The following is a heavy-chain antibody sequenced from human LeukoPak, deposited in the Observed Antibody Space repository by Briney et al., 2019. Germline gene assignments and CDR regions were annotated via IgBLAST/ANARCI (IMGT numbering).Heavy chain of an antibody. Sequence: GASVKVSCKASGYTFTIYDINWVRQAAGQGLEWMGWMNPDSGNTDFAQKFQGRVTMTRNTSISTAYMELSSLASEGTAVYYLAVHLPGDYLDPWGQGTLVTVSS. J-gene: IGHJ5*02. CDR3: AVHLPGDYLDP. CDR2: MNPDSGNT. CDR1: GYTFTIYD. V-gene: IGHV1-8*01. D-gene: IGHD4-17*01.